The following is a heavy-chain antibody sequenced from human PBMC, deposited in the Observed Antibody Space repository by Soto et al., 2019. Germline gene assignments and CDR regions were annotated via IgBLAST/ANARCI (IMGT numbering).Heavy chain of an antibody. CDR2: IYYSGST. J-gene: IGHJ4*02. V-gene: IGHV4-30-4*01. D-gene: IGHD3-10*01. CDR1: GGSISSGDYY. Sequence: SETLSLTCTVSGGSISSGDYYWSWIRQPPGKGLEWIGYIYYSGSTYYNPSLKSRVTISVDTSKNQFSLKLNSVTAADTAVYYCARDRNTMVRGVIIRALDYWGQGTLVTVSS. CDR3: ARDRNTMVRGVIIRALDY.